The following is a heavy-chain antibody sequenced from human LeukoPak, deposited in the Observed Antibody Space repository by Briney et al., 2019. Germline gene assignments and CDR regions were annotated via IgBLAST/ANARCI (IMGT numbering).Heavy chain of an antibody. CDR3: ARSSNYVSFGYYYYYMDV. CDR1: GGSISGSSYY. CDR2: IYYSGST. V-gene: IGHV4-61*01. J-gene: IGHJ6*03. Sequence: SETLSLTCTVSGGSISGSSYYWSWIRQPPGKGLEWIGYIYYSGSTNYNPSLKSRVTISVDTSKNQFSLKLSSVTAADTAVYYCARSSNYVSFGYYYYYMDVWGKGTTVTISS. D-gene: IGHD4-11*01.